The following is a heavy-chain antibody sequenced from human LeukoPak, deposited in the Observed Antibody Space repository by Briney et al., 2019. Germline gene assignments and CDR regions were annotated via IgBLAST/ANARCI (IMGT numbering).Heavy chain of an antibody. V-gene: IGHV6-1*01. J-gene: IGHJ4*02. CDR3: ASGSTGNFDY. CDR2: TYYRSKWYN. Sequence: SQTLSLTCAISGDSVSSNAAAWYWIRQSPSRGLEWLGRTYYRSKWYNDYAVSVKSRIIINPDTSKNQFSLQVNSVTPEDTAVYYCASGSTGNFDYWGQGTLVTVSS. CDR1: GDSVSSNAAA. D-gene: IGHD5/OR15-5a*01.